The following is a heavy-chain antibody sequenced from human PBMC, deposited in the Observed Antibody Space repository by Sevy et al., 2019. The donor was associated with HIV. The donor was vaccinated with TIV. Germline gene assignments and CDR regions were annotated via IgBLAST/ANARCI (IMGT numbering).Heavy chain of an antibody. V-gene: IGHV6-1*01. Sequence: SQTLSLTCAISGDSVSSNSAAWNWIRQSPSRGLEWLGRTYYRSKWYNDYAVSVKSRITINPDTSKNQFSLQLNSVTPEDTAVYYCERDQKAALRRVFDYWDQGTLVTVSS. CDR1: GDSVSSNSAA. CDR2: TYYRSKWYN. D-gene: IGHD2-15*01. J-gene: IGHJ4*02. CDR3: ERDQKAALRRVFDY.